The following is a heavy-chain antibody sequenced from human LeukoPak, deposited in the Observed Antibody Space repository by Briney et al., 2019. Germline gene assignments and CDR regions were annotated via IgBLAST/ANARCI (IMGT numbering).Heavy chain of an antibody. J-gene: IGHJ4*02. CDR3: ARDPADY. V-gene: IGHV3-7*01. CDR1: GFTFGKYW. Sequence: PGGSLRLSCVASGFTFGKYWMSWVRQAPGKGLEWVANIKLDGSEKNYVDSVKGRFTISRDNTKNSLYLQMNSLRAEDTAVYYCARDPADYWGQGTLVTVSS. CDR2: IKLDGSEK.